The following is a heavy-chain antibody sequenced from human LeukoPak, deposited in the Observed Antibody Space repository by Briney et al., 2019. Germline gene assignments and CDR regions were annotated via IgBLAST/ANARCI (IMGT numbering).Heavy chain of an antibody. D-gene: IGHD3-3*01. CDR3: ARQGPNYDFWSGYLTDAFDI. Sequence: SETLSLTCAVSGYSISSGYYWGWIRQPPGKGPEWVGSIYHSGSTYYNPSLKSRVTISVDTSKNQFSLKLSSVTAADTAVYYCARQGPNYDFWSGYLTDAFDIWGQGTMVTVSS. CDR1: GYSISSGYY. CDR2: IYHSGST. J-gene: IGHJ3*02. V-gene: IGHV4-38-2*01.